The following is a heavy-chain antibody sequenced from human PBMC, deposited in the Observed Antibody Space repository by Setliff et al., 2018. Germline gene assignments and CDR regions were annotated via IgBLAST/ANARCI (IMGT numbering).Heavy chain of an antibody. Sequence: GGSMRLSCAASGFTFSSYTMNWVRQAPGKGLEWVAVIWDDGGNKYHADSVKGRFTISRDNSKNTRYLQMNSLRPEDTAVYYCARTCSGSGCYAGLESWGQGTLVTVSS. CDR2: IWDDGGNK. CDR1: GFTFSSYT. V-gene: IGHV3-30-3*01. D-gene: IGHD2-15*01. J-gene: IGHJ4*02. CDR3: ARTCSGSGCYAGLES.